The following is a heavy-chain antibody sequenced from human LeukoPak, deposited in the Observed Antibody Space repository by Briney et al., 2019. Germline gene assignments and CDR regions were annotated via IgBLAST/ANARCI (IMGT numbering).Heavy chain of an antibody. J-gene: IGHJ6*04. V-gene: IGHV3-53*01. Sequence: GGSLRLSCAASGFTVSSNYMSWVRQAPGKGLEWDSVIYSGGSTYYADSVKGRFTISRDNSKNTLYLQMNSLRAEDTAVYYCASIAAAGTENYYYYYGMDVWGKGTTVTVSS. CDR2: IYSGGST. CDR1: GFTVSSNY. CDR3: ASIAAAGTENYYYYYGMDV. D-gene: IGHD6-13*01.